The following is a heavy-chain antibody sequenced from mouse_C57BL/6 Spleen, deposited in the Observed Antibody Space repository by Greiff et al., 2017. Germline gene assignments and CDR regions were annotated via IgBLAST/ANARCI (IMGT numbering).Heavy chain of an antibody. CDR3: ARALDGYGAMDD. Sequence: EVHLVESGGGLVKPGGSLKLSCAASGFTFSSYAMSWVRQTPEKRLEWVATISDGGSYTYYPDNVKGRFTISRDNAKNNLYLQMSHLKSEDTAMYCCARALDGYGAMDDWGQGTSVTVSS. D-gene: IGHD2-2*01. V-gene: IGHV5-4*01. CDR2: ISDGGSYT. J-gene: IGHJ4*01. CDR1: GFTFSSYA.